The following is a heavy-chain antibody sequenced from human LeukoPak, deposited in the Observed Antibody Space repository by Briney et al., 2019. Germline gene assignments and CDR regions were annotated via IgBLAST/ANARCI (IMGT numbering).Heavy chain of an antibody. Sequence: SETLSLTCAVYGGSFSGYYWSWIRQPPGKGLEWIGEINHSGSTNYNPSLKSRVTISVDTSKNQFSLKLSSVTAADTAVYYCARSSVVVDTAMVTSTLGAFDIWGQGTMVTVSS. V-gene: IGHV4-34*01. D-gene: IGHD5-18*01. CDR1: GGSFSGYY. CDR3: ARSSVVVDTAMVTSTLGAFDI. CDR2: INHSGST. J-gene: IGHJ3*02.